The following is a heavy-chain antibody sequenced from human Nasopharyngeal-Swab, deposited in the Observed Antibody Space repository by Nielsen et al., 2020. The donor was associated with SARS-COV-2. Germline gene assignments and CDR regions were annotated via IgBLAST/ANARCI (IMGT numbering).Heavy chain of an antibody. CDR1: ADTFSGYY. Sequence: ASVKVSCKASADTFSGYYIHWVRQAPGQGLEWMGWINPKSGGTNFAQKFRGRVSMTRDTSMTTAYMELSRLTSDDTAVYYCATVGSRWELLAWGQGTLVTVSS. CDR3: ATVGSRWELLA. CDR2: INPKSGGT. J-gene: IGHJ5*02. D-gene: IGHD1-26*01. V-gene: IGHV1-2*02.